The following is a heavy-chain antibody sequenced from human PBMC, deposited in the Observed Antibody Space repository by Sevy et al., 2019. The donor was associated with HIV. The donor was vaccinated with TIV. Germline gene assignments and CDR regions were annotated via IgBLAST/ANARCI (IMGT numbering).Heavy chain of an antibody. V-gene: IGHV3-74*01. CDR2: MNTDGSST. CDR1: GFDFSSHW. CDR3: ATPRFDF. J-gene: IGHJ4*02. Sequence: GGSLRLSCEASGFDFSSHWMQWVRQAPGKGLVWVSRMNTDGSSTNYADSVKGRFTISRDNAKNTLYLEMNNLRDEDTALYYCATPRFDFWGPRTLVTDSS.